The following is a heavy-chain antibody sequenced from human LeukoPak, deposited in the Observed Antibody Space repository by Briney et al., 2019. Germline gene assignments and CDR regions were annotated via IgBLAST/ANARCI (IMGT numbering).Heavy chain of an antibody. D-gene: IGHD5-24*01. CDR3: ARGVAGDGYTDYYFDY. V-gene: IGHV1-2*02. Sequence: ASVKVSCKASGYTFTGYYMHWVRQAPGQGLEWMGWINPNSGGTNYAQKFQGRVTMTRDTSISTAYMELSRLRSDDTAAYYCARGVAGDGYTDYYFDYWGQGTLVTVSS. CDR1: GYTFTGYY. J-gene: IGHJ4*02. CDR2: INPNSGGT.